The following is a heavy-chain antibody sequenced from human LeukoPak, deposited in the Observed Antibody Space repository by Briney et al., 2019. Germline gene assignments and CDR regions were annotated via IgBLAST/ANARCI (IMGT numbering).Heavy chain of an antibody. D-gene: IGHD3-9*01. CDR2: IYYSGST. J-gene: IGHJ6*03. Sequence: SETLSLTCTVSGGSISSYYWSWIRQPPGKGLEWIGYIYYSGSTNYNPSLKSRVTISVDTSKNQFSLKLSSVTAADTAVYYCARGYYDILTGYYNYYYYYMDVWGKGTTVTISS. CDR3: ARGYYDILTGYYNYYYYYMDV. V-gene: IGHV4-59*01. CDR1: GGSISSYY.